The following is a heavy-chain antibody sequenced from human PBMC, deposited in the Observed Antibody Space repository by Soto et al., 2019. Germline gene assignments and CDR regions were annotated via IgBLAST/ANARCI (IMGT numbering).Heavy chain of an antibody. D-gene: IGHD3-3*01. CDR3: ARGYDFWSGYHFDY. CDR2: IYYSGST. Sequence: SSETLSLTCTVSGGSISSYYWSWIRQPPGKGLEWIGYIYYSGSTNYNPSLKSRVTISVDTSKNQFSLKLSSVTAADTAVYYCARGYDFWSGYHFDYWRQGTLVTVSS. J-gene: IGHJ4*02. CDR1: GGSISSYY. V-gene: IGHV4-59*01.